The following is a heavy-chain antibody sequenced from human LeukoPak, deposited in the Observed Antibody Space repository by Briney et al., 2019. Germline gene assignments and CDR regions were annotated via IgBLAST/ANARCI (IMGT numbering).Heavy chain of an antibody. CDR1: GGSISPYY. D-gene: IGHD2-15*01. CDR2: INRSGST. Sequence: SETLSLTCTVSGGSISPYYWSWIRQPPGKGLEWIGEINRSGSTNYNPSLKSRVTISVDTSKNQFSLKLSSVTAADTAVYYCARGAVRCSGGSCLPGLPDYWGQGTLVTVSS. V-gene: IGHV4-34*01. J-gene: IGHJ4*02. CDR3: ARGAVRCSGGSCLPGLPDY.